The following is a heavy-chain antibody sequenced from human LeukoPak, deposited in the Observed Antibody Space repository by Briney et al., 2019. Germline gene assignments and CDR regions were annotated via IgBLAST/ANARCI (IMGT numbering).Heavy chain of an antibody. CDR1: GGSISSSSYY. D-gene: IGHD4-23*01. V-gene: IGHV4-39*01. J-gene: IGHJ1*01. CDR3: ARYDYGGNRKYFQH. Sequence: PSETLSLTCTVSGGSISSSSYYWGWIRQPPGKGLEWIGSIYYSGSTYYNPSLKSRVTISVDTSKNQFSLKLSSVTAADTAVYYCARYDYGGNRKYFQHWGQGTLVTVSS. CDR2: IYYSGST.